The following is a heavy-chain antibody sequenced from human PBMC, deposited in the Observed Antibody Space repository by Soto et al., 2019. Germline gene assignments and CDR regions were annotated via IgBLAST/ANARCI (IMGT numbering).Heavy chain of an antibody. V-gene: IGHV3-23*01. CDR3: AKADGQQWLLPHLEN. Sequence: EVQLLESGGGLVRPGESLRLSCAAPGFNFNKYAMRWVRQAPGEGLEWVSGVSCCGGTAYYGDSVKGHFTIARDDAKNTLYLDMNSLRVEDTAEYYCAKADGQQWLLPHLENWGRGTLVTVS. D-gene: IGHD6-19*01. CDR2: VSCCGGTA. J-gene: IGHJ4*02. CDR1: GFNFNKYA.